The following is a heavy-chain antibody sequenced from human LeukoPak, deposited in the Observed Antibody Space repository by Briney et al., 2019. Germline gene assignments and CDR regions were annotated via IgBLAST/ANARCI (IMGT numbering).Heavy chain of an antibody. Sequence: AWSLRLSCAASGFTFSSYGMNWVRQAPGKGLKWVAFIRYEGSNKYYADSVKGRFTISRDNSKNTLYLQMNSLRAEDTAVYYCAPQNTIAVAGGGQGTLVTVSS. V-gene: IGHV3-30*02. CDR1: GFTFSSYG. CDR3: APQNTIAVAG. D-gene: IGHD6-19*01. CDR2: IRYEGSNK. J-gene: IGHJ4*02.